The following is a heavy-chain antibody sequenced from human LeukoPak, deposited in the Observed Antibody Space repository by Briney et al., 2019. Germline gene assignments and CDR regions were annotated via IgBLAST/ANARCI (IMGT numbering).Heavy chain of an antibody. D-gene: IGHD3-9*01. J-gene: IGHJ3*02. Sequence: GGSLRLSCVASGFTFSTYAMGWVRQVPGKGLEWVSSVSESGGSTYYADSVKGRFTISRDNSKNTLYLQMNSLRAEDTAVYYCAKVLLRYFDWLLSRSGAFDIWGQGTMVTVSS. CDR2: VSESGGST. CDR1: GFTFSTYA. V-gene: IGHV3-23*01. CDR3: AKVLLRYFDWLLSRSGAFDI.